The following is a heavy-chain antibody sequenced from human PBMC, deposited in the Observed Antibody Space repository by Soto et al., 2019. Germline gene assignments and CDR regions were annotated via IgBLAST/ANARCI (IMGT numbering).Heavy chain of an antibody. CDR3: ARGGPPIDY. V-gene: IGHV1-69*02. D-gene: IGHD3-16*01. J-gene: IGHJ4*02. CDR2: IIPILGIA. CDR1: GGTFSSYT. Sequence: GASVKVSCKASGGTFSSYTISWVRQAPGQGLEWMGRIIPILGIANYAQKFQGRVTITRDTSASTAYMDLSSLRSEDTAVYYCARGGPPIDYWGQGTLVNVSS.